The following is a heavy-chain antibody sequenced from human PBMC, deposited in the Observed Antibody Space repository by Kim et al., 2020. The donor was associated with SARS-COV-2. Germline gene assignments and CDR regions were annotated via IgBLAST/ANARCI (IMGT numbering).Heavy chain of an antibody. V-gene: IGHV3-30*02. Sequence: YAVSVKGQFTIARDNSKNTLYLQMNSLRAEDTAVYYCAKVSYYGPVDGDYWGQGTLVTVSS. J-gene: IGHJ4*02. D-gene: IGHD3-10*01. CDR3: AKVSYYGPVDGDY.